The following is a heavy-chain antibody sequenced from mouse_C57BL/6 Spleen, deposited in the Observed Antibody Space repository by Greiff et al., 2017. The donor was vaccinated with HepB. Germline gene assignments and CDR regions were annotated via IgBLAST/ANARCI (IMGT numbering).Heavy chain of an antibody. D-gene: IGHD2-5*01. CDR1: GYTFTSYW. J-gene: IGHJ4*01. CDR3: AREGAYYSNHCAMGY. CDR2: IYPGSGST. V-gene: IGHV1-55*01. Sequence: VQLQQPGAELVKPGASVKMSCKASGYTFTSYWITWVKQRPGQGLEWIGDIYPGSGSTNYNEKFKSKATLTVDTSSSTAYMQLSSLTAEDSAGYYCAREGAYYSNHCAMGYWGQGTTVTVSS.